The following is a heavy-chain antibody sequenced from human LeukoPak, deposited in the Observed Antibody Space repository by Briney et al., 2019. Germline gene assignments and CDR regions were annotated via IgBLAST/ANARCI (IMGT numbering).Heavy chain of an antibody. CDR1: GFTLSSSW. Sequence: GGSLRLSCAASGFTLSSSWMSWVRQAPGKGLEWVANIKQDGSEKYYVDSVKGRFTISRDNAKNSLYLQMNSLRAEDTAVFYCAKDRLTIDAFDIWGQGTMVTVSS. J-gene: IGHJ3*02. CDR2: IKQDGSEK. CDR3: AKDRLTIDAFDI. D-gene: IGHD1-14*01. V-gene: IGHV3-7*03.